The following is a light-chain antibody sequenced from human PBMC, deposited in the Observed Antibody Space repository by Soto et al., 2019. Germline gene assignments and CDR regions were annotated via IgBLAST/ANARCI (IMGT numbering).Light chain of an antibody. CDR2: WAS. Sequence: DIVMTQTPESLAVSLGESATINCKSSQSVLYSSNNKNYLNWYQQKPGQPPKLLINWASIRESGVPDRFSGSGSGTDFTLTTSSVHAEDVAVYYCHQYDDSPLTFGQGTRLEIK. J-gene: IGKJ5*01. CDR3: HQYDDSPLT. V-gene: IGKV4-1*01. CDR1: QSVLYSSNNKNY.